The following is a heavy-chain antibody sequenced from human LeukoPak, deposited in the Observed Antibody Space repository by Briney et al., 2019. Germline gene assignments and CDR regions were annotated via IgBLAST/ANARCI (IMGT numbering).Heavy chain of an antibody. CDR3: ARHRVLYYYGSAPFDY. J-gene: IGHJ4*02. V-gene: IGHV4-39*01. CDR1: GDSISSSSYY. CDR2: IYYSGST. Sequence: SETLSLTCTVSGDSISSSSYYWGWIRQPPGKGLEWIGSIYYSGSTYYNPSLKSRVTISVDTSKNQFSLKLSSVTAADTAVYYCARHRVLYYYGSAPFDYWGQGTLVTVSS. D-gene: IGHD3-10*01.